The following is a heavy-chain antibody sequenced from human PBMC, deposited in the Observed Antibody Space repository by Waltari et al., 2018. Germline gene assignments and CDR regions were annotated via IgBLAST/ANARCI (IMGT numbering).Heavy chain of an antibody. J-gene: IGHJ4*02. V-gene: IGHV3-7*03. CDR3: IRDYGSPY. D-gene: IGHD6-19*01. Sequence: EAQQVESGGDLVQPGGSLSLSCVVSGFTLSNYWMSWVRQAPGKGLEWGANINKDGTETYYVDSVRGRFTISKDDAKNSVYLQMNSLKVEDTAVYYCIRDYGSPYWGQGTLVTVSS. CDR1: GFTLSNYW. CDR2: INKDGTET.